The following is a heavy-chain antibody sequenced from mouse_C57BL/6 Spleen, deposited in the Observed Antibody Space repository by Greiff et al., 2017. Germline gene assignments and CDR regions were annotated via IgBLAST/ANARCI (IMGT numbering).Heavy chain of an antibody. Sequence: QVQLKESGAELVKPGASVKISCKASGYAFSSYWMNWVKQRPGKGLEWIGQIYPGDGDTNYNGKFKGKATLTADKSSSTAYMQLSSLTSEDSAVYFCARGLFITTVVASGNYYAMDYWGQGTSVTVSS. V-gene: IGHV1-80*01. CDR3: ARGLFITTVVASGNYYAMDY. CDR1: GYAFSSYW. D-gene: IGHD1-1*01. CDR2: IYPGDGDT. J-gene: IGHJ4*01.